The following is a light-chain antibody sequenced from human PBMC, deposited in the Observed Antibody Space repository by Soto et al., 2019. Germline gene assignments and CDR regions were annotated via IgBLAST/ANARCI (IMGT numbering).Light chain of an antibody. CDR3: QSYASSLSALV. CDR1: SSNIGAGYD. V-gene: IGLV1-40*01. Sequence: QSVLTQPHSVSGAPGQGVTISCAGTSSNIGAGYDVHWYQQVPGTAPKLLIYTNSNRPSGVPDRFSGSKSGTSASLAITGLQAADEADYYCQSYASSLSALVFGGGTKLTVL. CDR2: TNS. J-gene: IGLJ3*02.